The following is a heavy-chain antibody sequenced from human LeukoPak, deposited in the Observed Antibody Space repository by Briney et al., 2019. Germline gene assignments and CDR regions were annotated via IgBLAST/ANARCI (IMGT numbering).Heavy chain of an antibody. J-gene: IGHJ4*02. V-gene: IGHV1-69*13. D-gene: IGHD2/OR15-2a*01. CDR3: VRGPLSIGGFDQFDY. CDR1: GGTFISYA. Sequence: SVKVSCKASGGTFISYAISWVRQAPGQGLEWMGGIIPIFGTANYAQKFQGRVTITADGSTSTAYMELSSLRSEDTAVYYCVRGPLSIGGFDQFDYWGQGTLVTVSS. CDR2: IIPIFGTA.